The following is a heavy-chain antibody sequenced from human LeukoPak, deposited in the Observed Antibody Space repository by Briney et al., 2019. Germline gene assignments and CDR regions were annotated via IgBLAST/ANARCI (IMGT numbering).Heavy chain of an antibody. D-gene: IGHD3-10*01. CDR1: GYNFAHN. CDR2: INPKNGGT. V-gene: IGHV1-2*02. CDR3: VVLFRGRDSPAFDS. J-gene: IGHJ4*02. Sequence: ASVKVSCKASGYNFAHNIHWVRQAPGQGHEFMGWINPKNGGTKYAQNFQGRVTMTRDTSISTVYMELSSLGSDDTAVDYCVVLFRGRDSPAFDSWGKGPLVTVSS.